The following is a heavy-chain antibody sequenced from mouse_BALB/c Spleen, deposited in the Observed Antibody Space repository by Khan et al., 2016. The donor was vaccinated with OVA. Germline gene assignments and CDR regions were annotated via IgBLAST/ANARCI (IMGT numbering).Heavy chain of an antibody. CDR2: INIYTGEA. CDR1: GYTFTNYG. V-gene: IGHV9-3-1*01. Sequence: QIQLVQSGPELKKPGETVKISCKASGYTFTNYGMNWVKQAPGKGLKWMGWINIYTGEATYADDFKGRFAFSLETSASTAFLQTNNLKNEDTATCFCARSNSYWYFDVWGAGTTVTVSS. CDR3: ARSNSYWYFDV. D-gene: IGHD4-1*02. J-gene: IGHJ1*01.